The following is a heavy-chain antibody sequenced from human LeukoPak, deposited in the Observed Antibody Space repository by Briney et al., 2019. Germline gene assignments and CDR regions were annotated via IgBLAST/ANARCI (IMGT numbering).Heavy chain of an antibody. Sequence: ASVKVSCKASGYTFTSYGISWVRQAPGQGLEWMGCISAYNGNTNYAQKLQGRVTMTTDTSTSTAYMELRSLRSDDTAVSYCARDLAEYGGNSVNYWGQGTLVTVSS. CDR2: ISAYNGNT. D-gene: IGHD4-23*01. CDR1: GYTFTSYG. CDR3: ARDLAEYGGNSVNY. J-gene: IGHJ4*02. V-gene: IGHV1-18*01.